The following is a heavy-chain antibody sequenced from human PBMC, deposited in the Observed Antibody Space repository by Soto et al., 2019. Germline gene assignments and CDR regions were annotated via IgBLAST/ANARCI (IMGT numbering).Heavy chain of an antibody. CDR3: ARSHLYYDSSGYPDY. V-gene: IGHV3-11*01. CDR2: ISSGGSTI. Sequence: PGGSLRLSCAASGFTFTDYYISWIRRAPGKGLEWVSYISSGGSTIYYADSVKGRFTISRDNAKNSLYLQMNSLRAEDTAVYYCARSHLYYDSSGYPDYWGQGTLVTVSS. J-gene: IGHJ4*02. D-gene: IGHD3-22*01. CDR1: GFTFTDYY.